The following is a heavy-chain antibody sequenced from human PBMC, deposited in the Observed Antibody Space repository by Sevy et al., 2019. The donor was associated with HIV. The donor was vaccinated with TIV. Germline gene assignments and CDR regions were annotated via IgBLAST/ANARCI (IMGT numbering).Heavy chain of an antibody. D-gene: IGHD3-10*01. J-gene: IGHJ6*02. Sequence: GGSLRLSCAASGFTVSSNYMSWVRQAPGKGLGWVSVIYSGGSTYYADSVKGRFTISRDNSKNTLYLQMNSLRAEDTAVYYCASYYGSGSYYNTYYYYGMDVWGQGTTVTVSS. CDR3: ASYYGSGSYYNTYYYYGMDV. V-gene: IGHV3-53*01. CDR2: IYSGGST. CDR1: GFTVSSNY.